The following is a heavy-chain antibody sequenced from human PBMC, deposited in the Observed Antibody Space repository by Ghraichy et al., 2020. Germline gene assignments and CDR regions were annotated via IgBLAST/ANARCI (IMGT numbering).Heavy chain of an antibody. CDR2: ISYSGTT. J-gene: IGHJ4*02. D-gene: IGHD1-7*01. Sequence: LNISCTVSGVSLISYYWSWIRQPPGKGLEWIGYISYSGTTNYNPSLKTRVAISVDTSKNQFSLKLSSVTAADTGVYYCARGELWVSKWGQGTLVTVSS. CDR3: ARGELWVSK. V-gene: IGHV4-59*01. CDR1: GVSLISYY.